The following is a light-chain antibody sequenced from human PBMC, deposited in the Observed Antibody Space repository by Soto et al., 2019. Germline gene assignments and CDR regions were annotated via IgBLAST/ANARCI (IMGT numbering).Light chain of an antibody. CDR3: AAWADSLNGPG. J-gene: IGLJ2*01. CDR2: SNN. CDR1: SSNIGSNT. Sequence: QAVVTQPPSASGTPGQRVTISCSGRSSNIGSNTVNWYQQLPGTAPKLLIYSNNQRPSGVPDRFSGSKSGTSASLAISGLQSEDEADYYCAAWADSLNGPGFGGGTQLTVL. V-gene: IGLV1-44*01.